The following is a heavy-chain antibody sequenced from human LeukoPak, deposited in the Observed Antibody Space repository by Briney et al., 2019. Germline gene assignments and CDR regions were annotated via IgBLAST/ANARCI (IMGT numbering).Heavy chain of an antibody. CDR2: IYHSGTT. D-gene: IGHD2-2*01. J-gene: IGHJ4*02. V-gene: IGHV4-4*02. CDR3: ANKVYCSTTSCYPAGY. CDR1: GESISSSNW. Sequence: SGTLSLTCAVSGESISSSNWWSWVRQPPGKGLEWIGEIYHSGTTNYNPSLESRVTISLDTSNNQFSLDLNSVTAADTAVYYCANKVYCSTTSCYPAGYWGQGTLVTVSS.